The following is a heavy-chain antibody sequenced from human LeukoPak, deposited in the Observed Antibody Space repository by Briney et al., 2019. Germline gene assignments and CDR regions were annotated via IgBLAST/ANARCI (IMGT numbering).Heavy chain of an antibody. Sequence: ASVKVSCKASGYTFTGYYLHWVRQAPGQGLEWMGWINPTSGSSDLVQKFQGRVTMTRDTSISTAYMELGSLRSDDTAVYYCARAGRGGYSPASDSFDIWGHGKTVTVSS. CDR1: GYTFTGYY. D-gene: IGHD5-18*01. V-gene: IGHV1-2*02. CDR3: ARAGRGGYSPASDSFDI. J-gene: IGHJ3*02. CDR2: INPTSGSS.